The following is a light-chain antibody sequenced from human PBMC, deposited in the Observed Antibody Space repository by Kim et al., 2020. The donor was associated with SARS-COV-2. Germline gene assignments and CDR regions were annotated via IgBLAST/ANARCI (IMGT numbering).Light chain of an antibody. V-gene: IGLV4-60*03. CDR2: LEGSGSY. J-gene: IGLJ3*02. CDR1: SGHSSYI. CDR3: ETWDSTLGV. Sequence: SSVKLTCTLSSGHSSYIIAWHQQQPGKAPRYLMKLEGSGSYNKGSGVPDRFSGSSSGADRYLTISNLQSEDEADYYCETWDSTLGVFGGGTQLTVL.